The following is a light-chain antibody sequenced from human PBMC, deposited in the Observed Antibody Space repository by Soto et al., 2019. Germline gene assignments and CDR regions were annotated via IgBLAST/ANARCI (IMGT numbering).Light chain of an antibody. CDR1: QSISSY. CDR2: GAS. CDR3: QQSSSTPWT. Sequence: DIQMTQSPPSLSASVGDRFTITCRASQSISSYLNWYQQKPGKAPNLLIYGASSLQSGVPSRFGGSGSGTDFSLTISSLQPEDFATYYCQQSSSTPWTFGQGTKVDIK. J-gene: IGKJ1*01. V-gene: IGKV1-39*01.